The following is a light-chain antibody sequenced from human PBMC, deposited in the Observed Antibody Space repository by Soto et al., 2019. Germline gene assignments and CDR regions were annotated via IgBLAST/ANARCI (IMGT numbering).Light chain of an antibody. CDR3: CSYSTSNTHNYV. CDR2: EVN. CDR1: SSDIGGYNY. V-gene: IGLV2-14*01. Sequence: QSALTQPASVSGSPGQSITFSCTGTSSDIGGYNYVSWYQHHPGKAPQLIIYEVNLRPSGVSDRFSASKSGDTASLTISGLQAGDEADYYCCSYSTSNTHNYVFGTGTKLTVL. J-gene: IGLJ1*01.